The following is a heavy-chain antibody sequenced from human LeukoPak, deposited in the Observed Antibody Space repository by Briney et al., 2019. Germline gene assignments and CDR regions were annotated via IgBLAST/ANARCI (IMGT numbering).Heavy chain of an antibody. V-gene: IGHV4-38-2*02. CDR1: GYSIRSGYC. Sequence: SETLSLTRTVSGYSIRSGYCWGWIRQSPGKGLEWIGGFHLSGNTFYNPSLKSRVTISEDASKNQFSLNLSSVTAADTAVYYCARGPRSDVGISPYYMDVWGKGTTVTVSS. CDR2: FHLSGNT. CDR3: ARGPRSDVGISPYYMDV. J-gene: IGHJ6*03. D-gene: IGHD2-21*01.